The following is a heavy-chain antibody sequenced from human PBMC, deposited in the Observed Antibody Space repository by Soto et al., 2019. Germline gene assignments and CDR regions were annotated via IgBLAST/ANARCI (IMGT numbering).Heavy chain of an antibody. J-gene: IGHJ4*02. CDR3: ARTSRYCSSTTCSAFDW. V-gene: IGHV1-18*01. D-gene: IGHD2-2*01. CDR1: GYTFTSYG. CDR2: ISGYNGNT. Sequence: ASVKVSCKASGYTFTSYGISWVRQAPGQGLEWMGWISGYNGNTNYAQKLQGRVTLTTDTSTTTAYMELRSLRSDDTAVYYCARTSRYCSSTTCSAFDWWGQG.